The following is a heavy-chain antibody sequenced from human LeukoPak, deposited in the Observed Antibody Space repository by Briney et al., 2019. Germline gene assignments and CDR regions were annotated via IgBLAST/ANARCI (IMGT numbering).Heavy chain of an antibody. D-gene: IGHD1-26*01. CDR2: IYYSGSN. V-gene: IGHV4-59*01. J-gene: IGHJ4*02. CDR1: GGSISSYY. Sequence: SDTLSLTCTVSGGSISSYYWSWIRQPPGEGLEWLGYIYYSGSNNYNPSLKSRVTIPVHTSKNPFSLKLSSVTAAETAVYYCAREKMGSYFLFDYWGQGTLVTVSS. CDR3: AREKMGSYFLFDY.